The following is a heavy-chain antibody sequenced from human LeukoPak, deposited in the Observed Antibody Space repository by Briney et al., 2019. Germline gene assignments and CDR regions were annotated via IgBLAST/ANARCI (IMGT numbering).Heavy chain of an antibody. CDR2: IYPGDSDT. J-gene: IGHJ4*02. CDR3: ARDPLGYCSGGSCYEFDY. CDR1: GYSFTSCW. V-gene: IGHV5-51*01. Sequence: GESLKISCKGSGYSFTSCWIGWVRQMPGKGLEWMGIIYPGDSDTRYSPSFQGQVTISADKSISTAYLQWSSLKASDTAMYYCARDPLGYCSGGSCYEFDYWGQGTLVTVSS. D-gene: IGHD2-15*01.